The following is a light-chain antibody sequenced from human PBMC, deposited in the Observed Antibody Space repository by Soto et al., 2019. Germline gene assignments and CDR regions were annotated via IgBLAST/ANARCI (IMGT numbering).Light chain of an antibody. CDR1: HNMKTW. V-gene: IGKV1-39*01. Sequence: IQLTQPPSSLSASVGDRVTITCRASHNMKTWLNWYQQKPGEAPKLLIYAASSLHSGVPSRFSGSGSGTDFTLTISSLHPEDFATYSCQQTYRTPLTFGGGTKVDIK. CDR3: QQTYRTPLT. CDR2: AAS. J-gene: IGKJ4*01.